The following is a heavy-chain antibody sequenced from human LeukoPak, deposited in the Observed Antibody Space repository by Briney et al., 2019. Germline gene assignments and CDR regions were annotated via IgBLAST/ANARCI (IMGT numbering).Heavy chain of an antibody. Sequence: GTSVCVSGKAAGDTCDGKESQCGRQAPGLGLEWMGWINPKNGDTNYAQKFQGRVTMTRDPSISTAHMELRRLKSDDSAVYYCARRVQKLVGTNWFDPWGQGTLVTVSS. CDR2: INPKNGDT. V-gene: IGHV1-2*02. CDR3: ARRVQKLVGTNWFDP. J-gene: IGHJ5*02. D-gene: IGHD1-26*01. CDR1: GDTCDGKE.